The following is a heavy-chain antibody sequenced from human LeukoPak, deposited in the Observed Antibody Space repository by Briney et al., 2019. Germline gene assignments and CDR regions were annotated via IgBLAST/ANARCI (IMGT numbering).Heavy chain of an antibody. Sequence: PGGSLRLSCAASGFTFSSYAMHWVRQAPGKGLEWVAVISYDGSNKYYADSVKGRFTISRDNSKNTLYLQMNSLRAEDTAVYYCARGYSSGWYGYFDLWGRGTLVTVSS. CDR1: GFTFSSYA. V-gene: IGHV3-30-3*01. CDR3: ARGYSSGWYGYFDL. CDR2: ISYDGSNK. J-gene: IGHJ2*01. D-gene: IGHD6-19*01.